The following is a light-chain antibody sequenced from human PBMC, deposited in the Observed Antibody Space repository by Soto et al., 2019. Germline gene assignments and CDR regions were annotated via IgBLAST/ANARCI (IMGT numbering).Light chain of an antibody. CDR1: SSSIGAGYD. V-gene: IGLV1-40*01. CDR3: QPFDTSSYPYV. CDR2: ANS. Sequence: QSVLTQPPSVSGAPGQRGTISCAGSSSSIGAGYDVHWYQQLPGAAPKLLIYANSNRPSGVPDRFSGSKSGTSASLAIIGPQIYAEADYYGQPFDTSSYPYVSGCG. J-gene: IGLJ1*01.